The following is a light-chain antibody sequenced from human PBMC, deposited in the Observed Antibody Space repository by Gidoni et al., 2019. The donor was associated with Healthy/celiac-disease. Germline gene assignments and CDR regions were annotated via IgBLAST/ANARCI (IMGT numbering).Light chain of an antibody. CDR1: QSVSSY. V-gene: IGKV3-11*01. CDR2: DAS. Sequence: EIVLTQSPATLSLSPGERATLSCRASQSVSSYLAWSQQKSGQAPRLLIYDASNRATGIPARFSGSGSGTDFTLTISSREPEDFAVYYCQQRSNWPPIFTFGPGTKVDIK. CDR3: QQRSNWPPIFT. J-gene: IGKJ3*01.